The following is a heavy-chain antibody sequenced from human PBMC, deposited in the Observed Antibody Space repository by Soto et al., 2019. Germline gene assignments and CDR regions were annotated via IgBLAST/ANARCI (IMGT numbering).Heavy chain of an antibody. CDR1: EFTFSNYA. CDR3: AKSPGDCYDSTGYHFDY. J-gene: IGHJ4*02. Sequence: EVQLLESGGGLVQPGGSLRLSCAASEFTFSNYAMSWVRQAPGKGLEWVSAISYGGGTTYYADSVKGRFTISRDNPKNTRYRQMNSLRAEETAVYYCAKSPGDCYDSTGYHFDYWGQGTLVTVSS. CDR2: ISYGGGTT. D-gene: IGHD3-22*01. V-gene: IGHV3-23*01.